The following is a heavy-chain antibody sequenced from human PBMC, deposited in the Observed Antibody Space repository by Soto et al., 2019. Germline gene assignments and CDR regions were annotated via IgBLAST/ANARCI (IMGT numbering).Heavy chain of an antibody. CDR2: IYYSGST. CDR3: ATGKSMGAVEGYDFDY. D-gene: IGHD6-19*01. CDR1: GGSISSYY. Sequence: QVQLQESGPGLVKPSETLSLTCTVSGGSISSYYWSWIRQPPGKGLEWIGYIYYSGSTNYNPSLKSRVTIPVDTSKNQFSLKLSSVTAADTAVYYCATGKSMGAVEGYDFDYWGQGTLVTVSS. J-gene: IGHJ4*02. V-gene: IGHV4-59*08.